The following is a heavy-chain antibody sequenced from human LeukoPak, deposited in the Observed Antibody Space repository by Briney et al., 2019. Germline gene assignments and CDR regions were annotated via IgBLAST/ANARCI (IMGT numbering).Heavy chain of an antibody. J-gene: IGHJ4*02. CDR3: ASAMVPAAILGFDY. D-gene: IGHD2-2*02. Sequence: TGGSLRLSCAASGFTFNDYYMNWIRQAPGKGLEWVSYISSSGSSIHYADSVKGRFTISRDNAKNSLFLQMNSLRAEDTAVYYCASAMVPAAILGFDYWGQGTLVTVSS. CDR1: GFTFNDYY. CDR2: ISSSGSSI. V-gene: IGHV3-11*01.